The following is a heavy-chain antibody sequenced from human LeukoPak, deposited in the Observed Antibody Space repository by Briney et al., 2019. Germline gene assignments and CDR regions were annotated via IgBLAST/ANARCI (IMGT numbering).Heavy chain of an antibody. Sequence: GGSLRLSCAASGFTFSDYYMSWIRQAPGKGLEWVSYISSSGSTIYYADSVKGRFTISRNNAKNSLYLQMNSLRAEDTAVYFCARRRYNWNAIDYWGQGTLVTVSS. J-gene: IGHJ4*02. D-gene: IGHD1-20*01. CDR2: ISSSGSTI. CDR1: GFTFSDYY. CDR3: ARRRYNWNAIDY. V-gene: IGHV3-11*01.